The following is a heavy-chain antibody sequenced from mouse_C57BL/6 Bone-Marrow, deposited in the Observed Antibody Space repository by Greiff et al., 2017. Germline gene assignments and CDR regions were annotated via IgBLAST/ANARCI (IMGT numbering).Heavy chain of an antibody. Sequence: EVKLMESGGDLVMPGGSLKLSCAASGFTFSSYGMSWVRQTPDKRLEWVATISSGGSYTYSPDSVKGRFTISRDNAKNTQYQQMSSLKSEDTAMYYGARKELENFTYWGQGTTRTGAS. CDR2: ISSGGSYT. V-gene: IGHV5-6*01. CDR1: GFTFSSYG. CDR3: ARKELENFTY. J-gene: IGHJ2*01. D-gene: IGHD2-12*01.